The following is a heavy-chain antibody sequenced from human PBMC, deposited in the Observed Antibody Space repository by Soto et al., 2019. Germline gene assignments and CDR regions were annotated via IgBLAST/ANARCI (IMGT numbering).Heavy chain of an antibody. Sequence: QVHLLVESGGGVVQPGRSLRLSCEASGFTFSDSPMQWLRQAQGRGPEWVAGTSYDGVNKYYADSVKGRFTISRDNSKNTLFLQMRSLRPEDTAVYYCARSGTAVTTRYFDLWGRGTQVTVSS. CDR1: GFTFSDSP. CDR3: ARSGTAVTTRYFDL. J-gene: IGHJ2*01. CDR2: TSYDGVNK. D-gene: IGHD4-17*01. V-gene: IGHV3-30-3*01.